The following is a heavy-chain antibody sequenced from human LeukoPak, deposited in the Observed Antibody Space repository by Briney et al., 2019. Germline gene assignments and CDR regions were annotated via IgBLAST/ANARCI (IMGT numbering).Heavy chain of an antibody. Sequence: GASLRLSCAASEFTFSSYAMSWVRQAPGKGLEWVSAISGSGGSTYYADSVKGRFTISRDNSKNTLYLQMNSLRAEDTAVYYCAKQRYSGSYYDYWGQGTLVTVSS. D-gene: IGHD1-26*01. CDR1: EFTFSSYA. CDR2: ISGSGGST. V-gene: IGHV3-23*01. J-gene: IGHJ4*02. CDR3: AKQRYSGSYYDY.